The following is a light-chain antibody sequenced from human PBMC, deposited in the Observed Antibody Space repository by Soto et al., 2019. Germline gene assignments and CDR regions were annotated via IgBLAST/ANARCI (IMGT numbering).Light chain of an antibody. CDR1: QSISSW. J-gene: IGKJ1*01. V-gene: IGKV1-5*01. CDR3: QQYNSYWT. CDR2: DAS. Sequence: DIQMTQSPSTLSASVGDRVTITCRASQSISSWLAWYQQKPGKAPKLLIFDASSLESGVPSRFSRRGSGTEFTLTISSLQPDDFATYYCQQYNSYWTFGQGTKVEIK.